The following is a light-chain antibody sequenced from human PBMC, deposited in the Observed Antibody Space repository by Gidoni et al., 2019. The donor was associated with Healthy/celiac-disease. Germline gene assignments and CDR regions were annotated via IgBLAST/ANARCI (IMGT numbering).Light chain of an antibody. V-gene: IGKV1-12*01. CDR2: AAS. CDR1: QGIVSW. Sequence: DLQLTQSPSSVSASVGDRVTITFRASQGIVSWLAWYQQKPGKAPKLLIYAASSLQSGVPSRFSGSGSGTDFTLTISSLQPEDFATYFCQQTNSFPYTFGQGTKLEIK. CDR3: QQTNSFPYT. J-gene: IGKJ2*01.